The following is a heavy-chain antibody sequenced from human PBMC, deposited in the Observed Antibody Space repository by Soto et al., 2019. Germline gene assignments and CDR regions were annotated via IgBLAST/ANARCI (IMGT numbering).Heavy chain of an antibody. CDR1: GDSVSSNSAA. CDR3: ARGRAAGSGDWLDP. V-gene: IGHV6-1*01. J-gene: IGHJ5*02. D-gene: IGHD6-13*01. CDR2: TYYRSKWYN. Sequence: SQTLSLTCDISGDSVSSNSAAWNWIRQSPSRGLEWLGRTYYRSKWYNDYAVSVRGRITINPDTSKNQFSLQLKSVTPDDTAVYYCARGRAAGSGDWLDPWGQGTQVTVSS.